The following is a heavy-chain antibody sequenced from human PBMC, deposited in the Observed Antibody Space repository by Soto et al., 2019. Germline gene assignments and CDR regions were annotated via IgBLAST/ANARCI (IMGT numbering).Heavy chain of an antibody. D-gene: IGHD3-10*01. Sequence: QVKLVESGGGVVQPGRSLRLSCAASGFTFSSYAMHWVRQAPGKGLEWVAVISYDGSNKYYADSVKGRFTISRDNSKNPLYLQMSSLRAEDAAVYYCARYYRVRWLQWSVCDYWGQGSLVTGSS. CDR1: GFTFSSYA. CDR2: ISYDGSNK. CDR3: ARYYRVRWLQWSVCDY. J-gene: IGHJ4*02. V-gene: IGHV3-30-3*01.